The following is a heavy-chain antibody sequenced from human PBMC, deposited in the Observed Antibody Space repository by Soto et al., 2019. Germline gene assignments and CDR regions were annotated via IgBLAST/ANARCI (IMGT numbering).Heavy chain of an antibody. Sequence: PGGSLRLSCAASGSTFSYFGMHWVRQAPGKGLEWVALISYDGNNAYYADSVKGRFTISRDKSKNTLYLQMTSLRVEDTAVYYCAKDKLSSTDAFDTWGQGTMVTVSS. CDR2: ISYDGNNA. CDR1: GSTFSYFG. V-gene: IGHV3-30*18. CDR3: AKDKLSSTDAFDT. J-gene: IGHJ3*02.